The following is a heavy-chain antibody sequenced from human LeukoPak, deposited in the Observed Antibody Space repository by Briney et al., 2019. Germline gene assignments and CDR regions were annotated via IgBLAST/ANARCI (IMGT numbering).Heavy chain of an antibody. D-gene: IGHD3-22*01. CDR3: ARDLAYYYDSSGYYYYGMDV. J-gene: IGHJ6*02. CDR1: GYTFTSYG. V-gene: IGHV1-18*01. Sequence: GASVKVSCKASGYTFTSYGISWVRQAPGQGLEWMGRISAYNGNTNYAQKLQGRVTMTTDTSTSTAYMELRSLRSDDTAVYYCARDLAYYYDSSGYYYYGMDVWGQGTTVTVSS. CDR2: ISAYNGNT.